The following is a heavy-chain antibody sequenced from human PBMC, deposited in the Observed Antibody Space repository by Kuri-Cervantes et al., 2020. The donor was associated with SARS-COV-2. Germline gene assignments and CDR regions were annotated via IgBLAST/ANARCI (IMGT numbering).Heavy chain of an antibody. J-gene: IGHJ5*02. D-gene: IGHD6-19*01. CDR1: GGSFSGYY. CDR2: IHHSGST. V-gene: IGHV4-34*01. CDR3: ATSQNAMAGFFWFDP. Sequence: ESLKISCAVYGGSFSGYYWSWIRQSPGKGLEWIGEIHHSGSTNYNPSLRSRVTISVDTSKNQFSLKLRSVTAADTAVYYCATSQNAMAGFFWFDPWGQGTLVTVSS.